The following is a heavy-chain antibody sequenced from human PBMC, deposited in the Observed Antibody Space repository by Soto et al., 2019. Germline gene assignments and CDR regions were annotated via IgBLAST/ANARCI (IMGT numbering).Heavy chain of an antibody. CDR2: INPSGGST. CDR1: GYTFTTYY. J-gene: IGHJ6*02. V-gene: IGHV1-46*01. D-gene: IGHD5-18*01. CDR3: ARRAYNYANMDV. Sequence: QVQLVQSGAEVKNSGASVKVSCETSGYTFTTYYMHWVRRAPGQGFEWMGMINPSGGSTSYAQKFKGRITITRDTSTRPIYMELSSLRRDDTAIYYCARRAYNYANMDVWGQGTTVTVSS.